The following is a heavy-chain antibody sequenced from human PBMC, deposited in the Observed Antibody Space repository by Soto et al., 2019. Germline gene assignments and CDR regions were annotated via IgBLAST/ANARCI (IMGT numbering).Heavy chain of an antibody. D-gene: IGHD6-13*01. Sequence: QVQLVQSGAEVKKPGASVKVSCRTSGYTFTHYYIHWVRQAPGQGLEWLGIINPASTSTNYAQEFQGRVTLTMDTSTTTVYMELSGLRTEVTAIFYCARDLAAGDHWGQGTLVTVSS. CDR1: GYTFTHYY. V-gene: IGHV1-46*01. CDR2: INPASTST. CDR3: ARDLAAGDH. J-gene: IGHJ4*02.